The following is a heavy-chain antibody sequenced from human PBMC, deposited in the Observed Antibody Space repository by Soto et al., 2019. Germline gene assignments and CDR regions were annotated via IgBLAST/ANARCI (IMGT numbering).Heavy chain of an antibody. J-gene: IGHJ4*02. CDR1: GFTFSPYG. V-gene: IGHV3-33*01. D-gene: IGHD6-19*01. CDR2: IWYEGHKK. CDR3: ARGPALAVTGADFDY. Sequence: QVQLVESGGGVVQPGRSLRLSCAVSGFTFSPYGMHWVRQAPGKGLEWVALIWYEGHKKFYADSVKGRFPISRDISKKTLYLHMTSLRADDTAIYYCARGPALAVTGADFDYWGQGTLVTVAS.